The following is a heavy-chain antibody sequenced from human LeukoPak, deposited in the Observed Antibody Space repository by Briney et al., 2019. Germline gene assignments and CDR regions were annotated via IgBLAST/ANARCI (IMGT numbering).Heavy chain of an antibody. V-gene: IGHV1-46*01. CDR2: INPSGGST. CDR3: ARSKDAYYYDSSGSRFDY. CDR1: GYTFTSYY. D-gene: IGHD3-22*01. J-gene: IGHJ4*02. Sequence: ASVKVSCKASGYTFTSYYMHWVRQAPGQGLEWMGIINPSGGSTSYAQKFQGRVTMTRDTSTSTVYMELSSLRSEDTAVYYCARSKDAYYYDSSGSRFDYWGQGTLVTVSS.